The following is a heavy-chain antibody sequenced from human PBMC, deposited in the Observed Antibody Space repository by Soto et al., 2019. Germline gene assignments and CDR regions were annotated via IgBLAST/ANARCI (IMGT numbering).Heavy chain of an antibody. CDR1: GFTVSSNY. CDR2: IYSGGST. D-gene: IGHD4-4*01. V-gene: IGHV3-53*02. CDR3: ARDRVEMATINTRPGYYYYYGMDV. J-gene: IGHJ6*02. Sequence: EVQLVETGGGLIQPGGSLRLSCAASGFTVSSNYMSWVRQAPGKGLEWVSVIYSGGSTYYADSVKGRFTISRDNSKNTLYLQMNRLRAEDTAVYYCARDRVEMATINTRPGYYYYYGMDVWGQGTTVTVSS.